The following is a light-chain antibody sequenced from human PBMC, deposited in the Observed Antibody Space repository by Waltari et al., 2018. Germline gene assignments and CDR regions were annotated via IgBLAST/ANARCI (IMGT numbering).Light chain of an antibody. J-gene: IGKJ4*01. CDR2: STS. Sequence: DIQMTQSPSSLSASIGDRVTVTCRASQGINKVLSWYQQRPGIAPTLLIYSTSTLQTGVSSRFSGSGSGTDFTLTISSLQPEDVATYYCQQDYTTPLTFGGGTKVEIK. CDR3: QQDYTTPLT. CDR1: QGINKV. V-gene: IGKV1-27*01.